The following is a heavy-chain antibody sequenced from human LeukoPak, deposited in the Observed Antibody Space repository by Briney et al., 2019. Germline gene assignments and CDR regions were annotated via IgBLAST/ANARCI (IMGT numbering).Heavy chain of an antibody. CDR3: ARGLRLGVRLDY. CDR1: VFTVSSNY. CDR2: IYSGGST. J-gene: IGHJ4*02. D-gene: IGHD3-16*01. V-gene: IGHV3-66*02. Sequence: GGSLRLSCAASVFTVSSNYMSWVRQAPGKGLKWVSVIYSGGSTYYADSVKGRFTISRDNSKNTLYLQMNSLRAEDTAVYYCARGLRLGVRLDYWGQGTLVTVSS.